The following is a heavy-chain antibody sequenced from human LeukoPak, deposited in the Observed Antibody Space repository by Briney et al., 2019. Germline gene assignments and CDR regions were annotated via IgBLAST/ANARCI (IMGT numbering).Heavy chain of an antibody. Sequence: GGSLRLSCAASGFTFSSYAMSWVRQAPGKGLEWVSAFSGSGGSTYYAESVKGRFTISRDNSKNTLCLQMNSLRAEDTAVYYCAKAYFGVVIVFDYWGQGTLVTVSS. CDR2: FSGSGGST. D-gene: IGHD3-3*01. V-gene: IGHV3-23*01. CDR1: GFTFSSYA. CDR3: AKAYFGVVIVFDY. J-gene: IGHJ4*02.